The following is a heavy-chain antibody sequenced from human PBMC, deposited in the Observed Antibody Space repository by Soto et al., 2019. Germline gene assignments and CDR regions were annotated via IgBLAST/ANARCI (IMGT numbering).Heavy chain of an antibody. CDR1: GFTFSSYA. Sequence: GGSLRLSCAASGFTFSSYAMHWVRQAPGKGLEWVAVISYDGSNKYYADSVKGRFTISRDNSKNTLYLQMNSLRAEDTAVYYCARAGYTRMTTPFDYWGQGTLVTVSS. CDR3: ARAGYTRMTTPFDY. CDR2: ISYDGSNK. J-gene: IGHJ4*02. D-gene: IGHD4-17*01. V-gene: IGHV3-30-3*01.